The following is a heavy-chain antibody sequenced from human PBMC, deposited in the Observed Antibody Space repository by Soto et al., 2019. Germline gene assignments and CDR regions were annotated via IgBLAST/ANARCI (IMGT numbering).Heavy chain of an antibody. V-gene: IGHV3-30-3*01. CDR3: ARDQTGITTTGGGRIDY. CDR2: ISYDGSNK. D-gene: IGHD6-13*01. CDR1: GFTFSSHA. J-gene: IGHJ4*02. Sequence: QVQLVESGGGAVQPGRSLRLSCAASGFTFSSHAMPWVRQAPGKGLECVAIISYDGSNKYYGDSVRGRLTISRDNSKNTIYLQMNILRAEDTAVYYCARDQTGITTTGGGRIDYWGQGTLVTVSS.